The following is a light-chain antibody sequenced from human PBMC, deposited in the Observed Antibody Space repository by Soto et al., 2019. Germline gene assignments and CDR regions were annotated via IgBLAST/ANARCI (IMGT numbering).Light chain of an antibody. CDR3: LQHNGYPPT. V-gene: IGKV1-17*01. J-gene: IGKJ1*01. Sequence: DIQMTQSPSSLSASLGDRATITCRASQGIKNDLAWYQQKPGKAPNRLIYGASNLQSGVPSRFSGSGSWTEFTLMISSLQPDDFATYYWLQHNGYPPTFGQGTKVDIK. CDR2: GAS. CDR1: QGIKND.